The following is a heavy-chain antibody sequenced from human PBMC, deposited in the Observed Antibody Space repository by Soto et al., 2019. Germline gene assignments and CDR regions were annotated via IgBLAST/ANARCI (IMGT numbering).Heavy chain of an antibody. J-gene: IGHJ6*02. CDR2: IYYNGNT. CDR1: GGSMSSFY. CDR3: ARDGNLWFGGVGRYYYYGMDV. Sequence: SETLSLTCTVSGGSMSSFYWSWIRQPPGKGLEWIGYIYYNGNTYYNPSLKSRVTISVDTSKNQFSLKLSSVTAADTAVYYCARDGNLWFGGVGRYYYYGMDVWGQGTTVTVSS. V-gene: IGHV4-59*12. D-gene: IGHD3-10*01.